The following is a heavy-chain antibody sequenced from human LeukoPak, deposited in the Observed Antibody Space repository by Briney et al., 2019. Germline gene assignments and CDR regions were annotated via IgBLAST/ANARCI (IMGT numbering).Heavy chain of an antibody. Sequence: PGGSLRLSCAASGFTFRSYAMSWVRQAPGQGLEWVSSLDESGSATYYADSVKGRFTVSRDNSKDTLYLQMNSLRAEDTAIYYCAKEVWPGNTGWHLFDSWGQGTLVTVSS. J-gene: IGHJ4*02. D-gene: IGHD6-19*01. CDR3: AKEVWPGNTGWHLFDS. CDR1: GFTFRSYA. CDR2: LDESGSAT. V-gene: IGHV3-23*05.